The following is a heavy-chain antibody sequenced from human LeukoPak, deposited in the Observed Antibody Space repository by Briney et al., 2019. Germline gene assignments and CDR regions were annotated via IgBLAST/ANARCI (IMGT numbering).Heavy chain of an antibody. J-gene: IGHJ4*02. D-gene: IGHD3-22*01. V-gene: IGHV3-23*01. CDR1: GITLSNYG. CDR3: AKRGVVIRVILVGFHKEAYYFDS. CDR2: ISDSGGRT. Sequence: GGSLRLSCAVSGITLSNYGMSWVRRAPGKGLEWVAGISDSGGRTNYADSVKGRFTISRDNPKNTLYLQMNSLRAEDTAVYFCAKRGVVIRVILVGFHKEAYYFDSWGQGALVTVSS.